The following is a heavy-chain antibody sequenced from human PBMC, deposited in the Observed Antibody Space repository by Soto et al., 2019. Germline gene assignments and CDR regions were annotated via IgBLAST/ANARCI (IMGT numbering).Heavy chain of an antibody. J-gene: IGHJ6*02. CDR1: VFTFSSYG. CDR2: IWYDGSNK. CDR3: ARDLHFGYYGMDV. Sequence: WWSLRLSCAASVFTFSSYGMHWFRQAPGKGLEWVAVIWYDGSNKYYADSVKGRFTISRDNSKNTLYLQMNSLRAEDTAVYYCARDLHFGYYGMDVWGQGTTVTVSS. V-gene: IGHV3-33*01. D-gene: IGHD3-3*01.